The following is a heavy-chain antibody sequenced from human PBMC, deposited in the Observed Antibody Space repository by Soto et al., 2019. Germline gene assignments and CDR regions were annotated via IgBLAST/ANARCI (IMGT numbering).Heavy chain of an antibody. CDR3: AREDGDNSVFDY. CDR1: GFTVSSNY. V-gene: IGHV3-53*01. Sequence: GGSLRLSCAASGFTVSSNYMSWVRQAPGKGLEWVSIIYSGGSTYYADSVKGRFTISRDTSKNTLYLQINSLRAEDTAVYYCAREDGDNSVFDYWGQGTLVTVSS. D-gene: IGHD2-21*01. J-gene: IGHJ4*02. CDR2: IYSGGST.